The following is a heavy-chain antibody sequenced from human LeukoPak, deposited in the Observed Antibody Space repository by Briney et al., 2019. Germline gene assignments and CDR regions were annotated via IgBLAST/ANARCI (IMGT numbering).Heavy chain of an antibody. CDR1: GDSISSSRHS. D-gene: IGHD2-2*01. CDR3: VRIYCTSTSCYGDSYYGMDV. CDR2: ISYSGST. Sequence: SETLSLTCTVSGDSISSSRHSWGWIRQPPGKGLEWVGSISYSGSTYYNPSLKTRVTMSVDTSENQFSLKLSSVTAADSTVYYCVRIYCTSTSCYGDSYYGMDVWGQGTTVTVSS. J-gene: IGHJ6*02. V-gene: IGHV4-39*01.